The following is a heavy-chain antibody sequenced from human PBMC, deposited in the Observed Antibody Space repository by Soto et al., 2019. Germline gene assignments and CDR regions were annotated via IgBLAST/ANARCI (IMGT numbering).Heavy chain of an antibody. V-gene: IGHV3-15*01. CDR3: TTSNLGVDF. J-gene: IGHJ4*02. D-gene: IGHD1-1*01. CDR2: IKTKPDDGTI. Sequence: SLRLSFSASGLILSDVWMTWFRQAPGKGLEWVGRIKTKPDDGTIDYAAPVRGRFTISRDDSKNTLYLQMTSLTPDDTGVYYCTTSNLGVDFWGPGTLVTVSS. CDR1: GLILSDVW.